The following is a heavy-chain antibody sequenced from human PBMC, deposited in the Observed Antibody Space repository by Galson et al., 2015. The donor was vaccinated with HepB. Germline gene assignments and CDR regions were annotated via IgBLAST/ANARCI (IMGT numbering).Heavy chain of an antibody. CDR2: IIPIFGTA. J-gene: IGHJ3*02. Sequence: SVKVSCKASGGTFSSYAISWVRQAPGQGLEWMGGIIPIFGTANYAQKFQGRFTITADESTSTAYMELSSLRSEDTAVYYCARDWGGYSYDIRDAFYIWGQGTMVTVSS. CDR1: GGTFSSYA. D-gene: IGHD5-18*01. CDR3: ARDWGGYSYDIRDAFYI. V-gene: IGHV1-69*13.